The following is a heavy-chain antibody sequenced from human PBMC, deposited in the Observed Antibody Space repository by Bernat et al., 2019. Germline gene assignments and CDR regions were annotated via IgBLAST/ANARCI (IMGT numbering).Heavy chain of an antibody. D-gene: IGHD6-6*01. CDR2: ISYDGSNK. Sequence: QVQLVESGGGVVQPGRSLRLSCAASGFTFSSYAMHWVRQAPGKGLEWVAVISYDGSNKYYADSVKGRFTISRDNSKNTLYLQMNSQRAEDTAVYYCARGSKSSSSRNWFDPWGQGTLVTVSS. CDR3: ARGSKSSSSRNWFDP. J-gene: IGHJ5*02. CDR1: GFTFSSYA. V-gene: IGHV3-30-3*01.